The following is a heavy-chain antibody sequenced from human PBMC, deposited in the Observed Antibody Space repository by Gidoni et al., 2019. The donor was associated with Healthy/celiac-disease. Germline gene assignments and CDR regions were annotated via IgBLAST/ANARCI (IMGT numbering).Heavy chain of an antibody. V-gene: IGHV3-30-3*01. CDR1: GFTFSSYA. CDR2: ISYDGSNK. J-gene: IGHJ3*02. D-gene: IGHD3-3*01. Sequence: QVQLVESGGGVVQPGRSLRLSCAASGFTFSSYAMHWVRQAPGKGLEWVAVISYDGSNKYYADSVKGRFTISRDNSKNTLYLQMNSLRAEDTAVYYCARSTPPLTIFGVVKRYHDAFDIWGQGTMVTVSS. CDR3: ARSTPPLTIFGVVKRYHDAFDI.